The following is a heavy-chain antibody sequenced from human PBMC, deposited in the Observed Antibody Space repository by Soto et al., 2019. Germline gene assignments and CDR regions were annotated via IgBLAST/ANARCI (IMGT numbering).Heavy chain of an antibody. J-gene: IGHJ4*02. CDR2: IDPSDSST. CDR1: VDSFSAYW. Sequence: GESLKNSCQVSVDSFSAYWISLVRQMPGKGLEWMGKIDPSDSSTSYSPSFQGQVTFSADKSINTAYLHWRGLKASDTAMFDCARFYKGLDYWGQGTLVTVSS. V-gene: IGHV5-10-1*01. CDR3: ARFYKGLDY. D-gene: IGHD1-1*01.